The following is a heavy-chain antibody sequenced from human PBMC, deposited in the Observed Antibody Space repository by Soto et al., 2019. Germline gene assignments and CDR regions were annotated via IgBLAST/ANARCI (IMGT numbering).Heavy chain of an antibody. V-gene: IGHV4-59*01. CDR1: GGSISSYY. CDR3: ARSLLGDSSGWYSFDY. D-gene: IGHD6-19*01. J-gene: IGHJ4*02. CDR2: IYYSGST. Sequence: QVQLQESGPGLVKPSETLSLTCTVSGGSISSYYWSWIRQPPGKGLEWIGYIYYSGSTNYNPSLTSRVTISVDTSKNQFSLKLSSVTAADTAVYYCARSLLGDSSGWYSFDYWGQGTLVTVSS.